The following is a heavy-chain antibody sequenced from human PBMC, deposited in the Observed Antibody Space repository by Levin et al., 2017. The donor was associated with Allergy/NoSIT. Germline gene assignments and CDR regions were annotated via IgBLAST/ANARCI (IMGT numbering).Heavy chain of an antibody. Sequence: SETLSLTCAVSGGSISSSNWWSWVRQPPGKGLEWIGEIYHSGSTNYNPSLKSRVTISVDKSKNQFSLKLSSVTAADTAVYYCARQPYDILTGSTGVLDYWGQGTLVTVSS. V-gene: IGHV4-4*02. CDR1: GGSISSSNW. D-gene: IGHD3-9*01. CDR3: ARQPYDILTGSTGVLDY. CDR2: IYHSGST. J-gene: IGHJ4*02.